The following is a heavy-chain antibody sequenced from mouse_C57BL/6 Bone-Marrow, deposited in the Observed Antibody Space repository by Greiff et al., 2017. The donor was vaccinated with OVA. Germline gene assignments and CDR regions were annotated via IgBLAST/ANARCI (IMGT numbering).Heavy chain of an antibody. J-gene: IGHJ1*03. Sequence: VQLQQSGAELVKPGASVKMSCKASGYTFTSYWITWVKRRPGQGLEWIGDIYPGSGSTNYNEKFKSKATLTVDTSSSTAYMQLSSLTSEDSAVYYCARRYYGSSWYFDVWGTGTTVTVSS. CDR2: IYPGSGST. V-gene: IGHV1-55*01. D-gene: IGHD1-1*01. CDR3: ARRYYGSSWYFDV. CDR1: GYTFTSYW.